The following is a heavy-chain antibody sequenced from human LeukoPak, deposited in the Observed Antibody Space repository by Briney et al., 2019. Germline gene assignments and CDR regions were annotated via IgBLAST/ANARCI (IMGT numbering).Heavy chain of an antibody. V-gene: IGHV1-46*01. CDR1: GYSFTDYY. D-gene: IGHD6-13*01. CDR3: ASGIAAFPYYMDV. J-gene: IGHJ6*03. Sequence: HAASVKVSCKASGYSFTDYYMHWVRQAPGQGLEWMGIINPSGGSTSYAQKFQGRVTMTRDMSTSTVYMELSSLRSEDTAVYYCASGIAAFPYYMDVWGKGTTVTVSS. CDR2: INPSGGST.